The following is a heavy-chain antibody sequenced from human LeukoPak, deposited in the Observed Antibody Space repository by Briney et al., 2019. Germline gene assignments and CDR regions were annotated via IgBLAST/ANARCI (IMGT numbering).Heavy chain of an antibody. CDR3: TRDRVGGDLTGESLY. D-gene: IGHD1-14*01. CDR1: GYIFNNVG. CDR2: ISACNGNT. Sequence: ASVKVSFKTSGYIFNNVGITWVRQAPGQGLEWMGWISACNGNTVYTQKVQGRLTLTTDTSTSTAFMELRNLKSDNTGIYYCTRDRVGGDLTGESLYWGQGTLVTVS. V-gene: IGHV1-18*01. J-gene: IGHJ4*02.